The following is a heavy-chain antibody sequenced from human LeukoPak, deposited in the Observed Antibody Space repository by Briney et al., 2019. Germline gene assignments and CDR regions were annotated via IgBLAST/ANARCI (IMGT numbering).Heavy chain of an antibody. D-gene: IGHD2-8*01. J-gene: IGHJ4*02. V-gene: IGHV4-30-2*01. CDR2: IYHSEST. Sequence: ESSETLSLTCALSGASISIGGYSWSWIRQPPGKGLEWIGYIYHSESTYYNPSLKSRVTISVDRSKNQFSLKLSSVTAADTAVYYCARGYCTNGVCCAFDYWGQGTLVTVSS. CDR3: ARGYCTNGVCCAFDY. CDR1: GASISIGGYS.